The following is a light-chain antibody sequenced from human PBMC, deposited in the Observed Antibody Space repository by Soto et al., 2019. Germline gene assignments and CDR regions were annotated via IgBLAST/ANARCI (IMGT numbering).Light chain of an antibody. CDR1: QSLLHSNGYNY. J-gene: IGKJ3*01. CDR2: LGS. V-gene: IGKV2-28*01. Sequence: DIVMTQSPLSLPVTPREPASISCRSSQSLLHSNGYNYLDWYLQKPGQSPQLLIYLGSNRASGVPYRFSGSGSGTDFTLKISRVEAEDVGVYYCMQALQTPWAFGPGTKVDIK. CDR3: MQALQTPWA.